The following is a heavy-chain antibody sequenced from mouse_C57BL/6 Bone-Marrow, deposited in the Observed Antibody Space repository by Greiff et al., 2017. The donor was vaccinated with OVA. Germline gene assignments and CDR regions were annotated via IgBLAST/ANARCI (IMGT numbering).Heavy chain of an antibody. CDR3: ARDDGYFAWFAY. D-gene: IGHD2-3*01. CDR1: GFTFSDYG. V-gene: IGHV5-17*01. CDR2: ISRGSSTI. Sequence: DVKLVESGGGLVKPGGSLKLSCAASGFTFSDYGMHWVRQAPEKGLEWVAYISRGSSTIYYADTVKGRFTISRDNAKNTLFLQMTSLRSEDTAMYYCARDDGYFAWFAYWGQGTLVTVSA. J-gene: IGHJ3*01.